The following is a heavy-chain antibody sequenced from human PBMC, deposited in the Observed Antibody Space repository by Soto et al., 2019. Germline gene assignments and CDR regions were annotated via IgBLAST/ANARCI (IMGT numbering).Heavy chain of an antibody. V-gene: IGHV1-69*01. Sequence: QVQLVQSGAEVKKPGSSVKVSCKASGGTFSSYAISWVRQAPGQGLEWMGGIIPIFGTANYAQKFQGRVTITADESTITAYMELSSLRSEDTAVYYCARGPLTTGYSSSWYFFDYWGQGTLVTVSS. CDR1: GGTFSSYA. CDR2: IIPIFGTA. D-gene: IGHD6-13*01. CDR3: ARGPLTTGYSSSWYFFDY. J-gene: IGHJ4*02.